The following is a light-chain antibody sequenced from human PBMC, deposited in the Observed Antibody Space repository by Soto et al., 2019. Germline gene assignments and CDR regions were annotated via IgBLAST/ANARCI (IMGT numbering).Light chain of an antibody. CDR3: EAWDDSLTGLV. Sequence: QSVLTQPPSVSEAPRQRVTISCSGSSSNIGNNAVNWYQQLPGKAPKLLIYYDDLLPSGVSDRFSGSKSGTSASLAISGLQSEDEADYYCEAWDDSLTGLVFGGGTKLTVL. V-gene: IGLV1-36*01. CDR2: YDD. CDR1: SSNIGNNA. J-gene: IGLJ2*01.